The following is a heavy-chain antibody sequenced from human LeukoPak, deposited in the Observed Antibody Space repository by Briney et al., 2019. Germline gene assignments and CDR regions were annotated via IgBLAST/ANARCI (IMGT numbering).Heavy chain of an antibody. J-gene: IGHJ4*02. CDR3: AKEGSGWYYLDY. CDR2: IESDGSNE. CDR1: GFSFSSYD. Sequence: GSLRLSCAASGFSFSSYDMHWVRQAPGKGLEWVTFIESDGSNEYYADSVKGRFTISRDNSKNTVYVQMNSLRAEDTAVYYCAKEGSGWYYLDYWGQGTVVTVSS. V-gene: IGHV3-30*02. D-gene: IGHD6-19*01.